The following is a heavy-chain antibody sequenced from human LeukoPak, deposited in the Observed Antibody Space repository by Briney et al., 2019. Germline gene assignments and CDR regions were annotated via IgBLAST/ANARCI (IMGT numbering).Heavy chain of an antibody. CDR1: GYTFTTYG. Sequence: GASVTVSCKASGYTFTTYGISWVRQAPGQGLEWMGWISGYNGNTNYALKLQGRVTMTTDTSTSTAYMELRSLRSDDTAVYYCARDRIAAAGTFDPWGQGTLVTVSS. D-gene: IGHD6-13*01. J-gene: IGHJ5*02. CDR3: ARDRIAAAGTFDP. V-gene: IGHV1-18*04. CDR2: ISGYNGNT.